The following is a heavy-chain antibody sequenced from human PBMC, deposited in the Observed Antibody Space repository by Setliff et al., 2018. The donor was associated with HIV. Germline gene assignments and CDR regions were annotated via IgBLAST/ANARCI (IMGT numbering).Heavy chain of an antibody. CDR3: TRDLTGFGSIFKY. CDR1: GYPISSGYY. J-gene: IGHJ4*02. CDR2: IYHSGTT. Sequence: SETLSLTCTVSGYPISSGYYWGWIRQPPGKGLEWIGSIYHSGTTYYNPSLKSRVTISVDTSKNQFSLKLSSVTAADTAVYYCTRDLTGFGSIFKYWGQGTLVTVSS. V-gene: IGHV4-38-2*02. D-gene: IGHD2-21*01.